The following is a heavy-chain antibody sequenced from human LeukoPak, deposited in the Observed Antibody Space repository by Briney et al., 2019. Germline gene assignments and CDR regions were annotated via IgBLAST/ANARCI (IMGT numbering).Heavy chain of an antibody. CDR1: GGSIDTYNYY. D-gene: IGHD1-26*01. CDR2: IYFDGST. V-gene: IGHV4-39*07. CDR3: ARDSWELRAFDI. J-gene: IGHJ3*02. Sequence: SETLSLTCTISGGSIDTYNYYWGWIRQPPGKGLEWIGSIYFDGSTNYNPSLKSRVTISVDTSKNQFSLKLSSVTAADTAVYYCARDSWELRAFDIWGQGTMVTVSS.